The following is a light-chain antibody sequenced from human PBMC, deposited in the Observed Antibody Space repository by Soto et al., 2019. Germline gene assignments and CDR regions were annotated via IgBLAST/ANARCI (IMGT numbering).Light chain of an antibody. CDR1: ESIRNY. Sequence: IQLTQSPSSLSASAGDRVTIACRASESIRNYLNWYQLKPGEAPKVLIYSASTLRGGVPSRFSGTGSGTEFTLTISSLQPEDVATYFCQQTFSNLISFGGGTKVEIK. J-gene: IGKJ4*01. CDR3: QQTFSNLIS. CDR2: SAS. V-gene: IGKV1-39*01.